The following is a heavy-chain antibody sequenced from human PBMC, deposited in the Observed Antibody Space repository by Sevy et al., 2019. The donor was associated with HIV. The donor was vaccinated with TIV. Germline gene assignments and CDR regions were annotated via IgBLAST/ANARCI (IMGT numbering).Heavy chain of an antibody. D-gene: IGHD2-15*01. CDR3: ASDSPPACSVGSCYSSRPRYNWFDP. CDR1: GYTFTSYG. Sequence: ASVKVSCKASGYTFTSYGISWVRQAPGQGLEWMGWISAYNGNTNYAQKLQGRVTMTTDTSTSTAYMELRSLRSDDTAVYYWASDSPPACSVGSCYSSRPRYNWFDPWGQGTLVTVSS. V-gene: IGHV1-18*04. J-gene: IGHJ5*02. CDR2: ISAYNGNT.